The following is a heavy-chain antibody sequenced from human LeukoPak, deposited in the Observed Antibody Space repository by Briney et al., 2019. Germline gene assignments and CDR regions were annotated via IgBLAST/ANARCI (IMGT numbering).Heavy chain of an antibody. J-gene: IGHJ6*03. D-gene: IGHD1-1*01. CDR1: GFTFSSYS. CDR3: ARGPPRGKYYYMDV. CDR2: ISSSSSYI. V-gene: IGHV3-21*01. Sequence: GGSLRLSCAASGFTFSSYSMNWVRQAPGKGLEWVSSISSSSSYIYYADSVKGRFTISRDNAKNSLYLQMNSLTAGDTAVYHCARGPPRGKYYYMDVWGKGTTVTVSS.